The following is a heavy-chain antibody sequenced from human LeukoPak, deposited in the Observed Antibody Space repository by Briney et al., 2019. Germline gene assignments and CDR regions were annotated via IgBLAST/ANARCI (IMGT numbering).Heavy chain of an antibody. D-gene: IGHD6-6*01. V-gene: IGHV1-2*02. J-gene: IGHJ6*03. CDR2: INPNSGGT. Sequence: ASVKVSCKASGYTFTGYYMHWVRQAPGQGLEWMGWINPNSGGTNYAQKFQGRVTMTRDTSISTAYMELSRLRSDDTAVYYCAVYSSSSYYYYYMDVWGKGTTVTVSS. CDR3: AVYSSSSYYYYYMDV. CDR1: GYTFTGYY.